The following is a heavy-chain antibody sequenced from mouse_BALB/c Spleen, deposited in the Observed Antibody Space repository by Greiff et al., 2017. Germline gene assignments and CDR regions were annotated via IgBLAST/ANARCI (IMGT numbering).Heavy chain of an antibody. Sequence: EVQLLESGAELVKPGASVKLSCTASGFTFTSTCMHWVKRRPEQGLEWIGRIDPADGNTHYDPKFQGKATMTADTSSNTAYLQLSSLTSEDTAVYYCARGSSEGYFDYWGQGTTLTVSS. CDR3: ARGSSEGYFDY. D-gene: IGHD1-1*01. CDR2: IDPADGNT. CDR1: GFTFTSTC. J-gene: IGHJ2*01. V-gene: IGHV14-3*02.